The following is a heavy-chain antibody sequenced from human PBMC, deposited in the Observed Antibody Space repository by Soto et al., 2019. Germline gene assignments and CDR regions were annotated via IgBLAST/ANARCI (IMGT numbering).Heavy chain of an antibody. CDR3: ARDDGDYVRIDY. V-gene: IGHV3-30-3*01. CDR1: GFTFSSYA. J-gene: IGHJ4*02. Sequence: QVQLVESGGGVVQPGRSLRLSCAASGFTFSSYAMHWVRQAPGKGLEWVAVISYDGSNKYYADSVKGRFTISRDNSKNTLYLQMNSLRAEDTAVYYCARDDGDYVRIDYWGQGTLVTVSS. CDR2: ISYDGSNK. D-gene: IGHD4-17*01.